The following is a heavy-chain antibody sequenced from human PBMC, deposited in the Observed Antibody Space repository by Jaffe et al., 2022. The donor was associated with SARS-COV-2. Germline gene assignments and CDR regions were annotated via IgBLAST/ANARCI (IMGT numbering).Heavy chain of an antibody. D-gene: IGHD5-12*01. CDR2: IYYSGNT. CDR1: GGSISSYY. V-gene: IGHV4-59*08. Sequence: QVQLQESGPGLVKPSETLSLTCTVSGGSISSYYWSWIRQPPGKGLEWIGYIYYSGNTNYNPSLKSRVTISVDTSKNQFSLKLSSVTAADTAVYYCARLDSGYDWGPDYWGQGTLVTVSS. CDR3: ARLDSGYDWGPDY. J-gene: IGHJ4*02.